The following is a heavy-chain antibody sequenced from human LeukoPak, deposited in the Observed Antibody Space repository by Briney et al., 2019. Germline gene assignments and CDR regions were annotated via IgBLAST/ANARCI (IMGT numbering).Heavy chain of an antibody. CDR2: IRYDGSNK. J-gene: IGHJ5*02. CDR1: GSTFSSYG. Sequence: GGSLRLSCAASGSTFSSYGMHWVRQAPGKGLEWVAFIRYDGSNKYYADSVKGRFTISRDNSKNTLYLQMNSLRAEDTAVYYCAKDGRGAVVPAAIDPWGQGTLVTVSS. D-gene: IGHD2-2*01. CDR3: AKDGRGAVVPAAIDP. V-gene: IGHV3-30*02.